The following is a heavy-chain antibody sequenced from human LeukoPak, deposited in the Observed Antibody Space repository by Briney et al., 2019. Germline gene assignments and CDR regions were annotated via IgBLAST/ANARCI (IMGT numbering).Heavy chain of an antibody. J-gene: IGHJ6*03. Sequence: GESLKISCKGSGYSFTSYWIGWVRQMPGHGLEWMGIIYPGDSDTRYSPSFQGQVTISADKSISTAYLQWSSLKASDTAMYYCARDRSDLYYYGSGSYSGIYYYYYMDVWGKGTTVTISS. D-gene: IGHD3-10*01. V-gene: IGHV5-51*01. CDR2: IYPGDSDT. CDR3: ARDRSDLYYYGSGSYSGIYYYYYMDV. CDR1: GYSFTSYW.